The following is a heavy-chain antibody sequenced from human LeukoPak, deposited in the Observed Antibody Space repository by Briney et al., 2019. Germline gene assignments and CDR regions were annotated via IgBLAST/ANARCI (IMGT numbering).Heavy chain of an antibody. CDR1: GFTFSNYG. J-gene: IGHJ4*02. CDR3: ANRRVGVVPDFDY. V-gene: IGHV3-30*02. D-gene: IGHD3-3*01. Sequence: GGSLRLSRAASGFTFSNYGMHWVRQAPGKGLEWVAFIRYDGSNKYYANSVKGRFTISRDNLKNTLYLQMNSLRAEDTAVYYCANRRVGVVPDFDYWGQGTLVTVSS. CDR2: IRYDGSNK.